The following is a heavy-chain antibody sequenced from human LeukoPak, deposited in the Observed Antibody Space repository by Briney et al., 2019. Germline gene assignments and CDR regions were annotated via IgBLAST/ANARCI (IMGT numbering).Heavy chain of an antibody. CDR3: AKDQVSGWYGGTAFFDY. D-gene: IGHD6-19*01. V-gene: IGHV3-30*02. CDR1: GFTFSSYG. J-gene: IGHJ4*02. Sequence: GGSLRLSCAASGFTFSSYGMHWVRQAPGKGLEWVAVIWYDGSNKYYADSVKGRFTISRDNSKNTLYLQMNSLRAEDTAVYYCAKDQVSGWYGGTAFFDYWGQGTLVTVSS. CDR2: IWYDGSNK.